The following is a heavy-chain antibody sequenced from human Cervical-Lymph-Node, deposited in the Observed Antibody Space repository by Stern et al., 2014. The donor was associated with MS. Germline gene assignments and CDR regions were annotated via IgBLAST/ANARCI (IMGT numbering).Heavy chain of an antibody. CDR1: GFTFSSYA. D-gene: IGHD2-15*01. J-gene: IGHJ3*02. Sequence: VQLVESGGGVVQPGRSLRLSCAASGFTFSSYAMHWVRQAPGKGLEWVAVISYDGSNKYYADSVKGRFTISRDNSKNTLYLQMNSLRAEDTAVYYCARDIGILAAFDIWGQGTMVTVSS. V-gene: IGHV3-30*01. CDR3: ARDIGILAAFDI. CDR2: ISYDGSNK.